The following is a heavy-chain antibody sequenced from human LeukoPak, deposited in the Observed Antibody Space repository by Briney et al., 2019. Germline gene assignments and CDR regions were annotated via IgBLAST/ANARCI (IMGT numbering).Heavy chain of an antibody. CDR1: GFNFSTYW. V-gene: IGHV3-23*01. CDR2: IGGSGNRI. Sequence: GGSLRLSCGASGFNFSTYWMNWVRQAPGKGLVWVSHIGGSGNRIYYADSVKGRFTISRDNSMHTLYLQMISLRAEDTAVYYCASRRALVDALGGMDVWGQGTTVTVSS. J-gene: IGHJ6*02. CDR3: ASRRALVDALGGMDV. D-gene: IGHD2-15*01.